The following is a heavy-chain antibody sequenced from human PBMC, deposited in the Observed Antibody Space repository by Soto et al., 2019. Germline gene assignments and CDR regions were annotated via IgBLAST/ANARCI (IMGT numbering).Heavy chain of an antibody. J-gene: IGHJ4*02. CDR3: ARVGSGSQTY. D-gene: IGHD1-26*01. V-gene: IGHV3-74*01. CDR2: INSDGSST. Sequence: EVQLVESGGGLVQPGGSLRLSCAASGFTFSSYWMHWVRQAPGKGLVWVSRINSDGSSTSYADSVKGRFTISRDNAKNTPCLQINSLGAEDTAVYYCARVGSGSQTYWGQGTLVTVSS. CDR1: GFTFSSYW.